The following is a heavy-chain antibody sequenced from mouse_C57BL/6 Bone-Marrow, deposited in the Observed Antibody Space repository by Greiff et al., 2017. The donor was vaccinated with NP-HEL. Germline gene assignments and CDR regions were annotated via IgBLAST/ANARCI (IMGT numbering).Heavy chain of an antibody. V-gene: IGHV1-80*01. CDR3: AGILLYPY. D-gene: IGHD2-1*01. CDR1: GYAFSSYW. Sequence: VKLMESGAELVKPGASVKISCKASGYAFSSYWMNWVKQRPGKGLEWIGQIYPGDGDTNYNGKFKGKATLTADKSSSTAYMQLSSLTSEDSAVYFCAGILLYPYWGQGTLVTVSA. CDR2: IYPGDGDT. J-gene: IGHJ3*01.